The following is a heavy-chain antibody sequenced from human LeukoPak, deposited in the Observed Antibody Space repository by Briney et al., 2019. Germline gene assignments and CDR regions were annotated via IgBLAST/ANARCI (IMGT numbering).Heavy chain of an antibody. Sequence: PGGSLRLSCAASGFTFSDYSMNWVRQAPGKGLELISYVGISSGNTKYADSVKGRFTISGDSARNSLYLQMSSLRVEDTAVYYCARDHNYAFDNWGQGTLVTVSS. CDR3: ARDHNYAFDN. CDR1: GFTFSDYS. D-gene: IGHD1-1*01. V-gene: IGHV3-48*04. J-gene: IGHJ4*02. CDR2: VGISSGNT.